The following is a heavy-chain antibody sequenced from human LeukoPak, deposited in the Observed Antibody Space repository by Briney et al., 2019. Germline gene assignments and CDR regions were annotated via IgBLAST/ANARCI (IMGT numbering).Heavy chain of an antibody. V-gene: IGHV4-34*01. Sequence: PSETLSLTCAVYGGSFSDYYWSWIRQPPGKGLQWIGEINHGGSANYNPSLKSRVTISVDTSKNQFSLKLSSVTAADTAVYYCARGEAFDIWGQGTMVTVSS. CDR3: ARGEAFDI. CDR1: GGSFSDYY. J-gene: IGHJ3*02. CDR2: INHGGSA.